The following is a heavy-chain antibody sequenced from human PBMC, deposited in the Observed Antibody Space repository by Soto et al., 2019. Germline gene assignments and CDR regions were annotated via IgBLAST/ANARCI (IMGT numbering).Heavy chain of an antibody. Sequence: SETLSPTCAVYGGSFSGYYWSWIRQPPGKGLEWIGEINHSGSTNYNPSLKSRVTISVDTSKYQFSLKLSSVTAADTAVYYCASINYYGSGSYRWFDPWGQGTLVTVSS. CDR3: ASINYYGSGSYRWFDP. CDR2: INHSGST. D-gene: IGHD3-10*01. J-gene: IGHJ5*02. V-gene: IGHV4-34*01. CDR1: GGSFSGYY.